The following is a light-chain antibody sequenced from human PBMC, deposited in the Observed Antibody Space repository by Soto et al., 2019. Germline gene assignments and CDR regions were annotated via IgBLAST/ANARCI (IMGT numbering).Light chain of an antibody. Sequence: QSALTQPASVSGSPGQSITISCTGTSSDVGAYNYVSWYQQYPGKAPKLMIYEVSNRPSGVSNRFSGSKSGNTASLTISGLQAEDEADYYCATYTGSSTLLFGGGTKLTVL. CDR1: SSDVGAYNY. V-gene: IGLV2-14*01. CDR3: ATYTGSSTLL. CDR2: EVS. J-gene: IGLJ2*01.